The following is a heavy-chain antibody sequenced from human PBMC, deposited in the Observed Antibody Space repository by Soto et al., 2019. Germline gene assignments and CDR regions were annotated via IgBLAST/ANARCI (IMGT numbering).Heavy chain of an antibody. Sequence: ASVKVSCKASGYTFTSYGISWVRQAPGQGLEWMGWISAYNGNTNYAQKFQGRVTITADKSTGTAFMELSSLRSEDTAVYYCARTYYYDSSGYLFLPYWGQGTLVTVSS. CDR2: ISAYNGNT. CDR3: ARTYYYDSSGYLFLPY. CDR1: GYTFTSYG. D-gene: IGHD3-22*01. V-gene: IGHV1-18*01. J-gene: IGHJ4*02.